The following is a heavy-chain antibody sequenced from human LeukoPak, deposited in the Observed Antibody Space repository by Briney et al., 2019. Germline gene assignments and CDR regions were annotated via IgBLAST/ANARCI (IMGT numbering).Heavy chain of an antibody. CDR3: ARGATISETGYFDF. J-gene: IGHJ4*03. D-gene: IGHD5-24*01. CDR1: GGSFSRYY. CDR2: IDHRGDT. V-gene: IGHV4-34*01. Sequence: SETLSLTCAVYGGSFSRYYWSRIRQSLGKGLEWIAEIDHRGDTNYNPSVKSRVTISVDTSKNQFSLKLRSLSAADTALYYCARGATISETGYFDFWGQGTLVTVSS.